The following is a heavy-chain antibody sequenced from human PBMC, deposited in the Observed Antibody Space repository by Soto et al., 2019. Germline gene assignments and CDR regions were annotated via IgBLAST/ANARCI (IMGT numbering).Heavy chain of an antibody. CDR1: GYTFVGYY. J-gene: IGHJ6*02. CDR2: LNPNSGGT. Sequence: QEQLVQSGAEVKKPGASVKVSCKASGYTFVGYYLHWVRQAPGQGLEWLGWLNPNSGGTNYAQRLQGRVTMTRDESISTAPLKLSSLPPDDTAVYFCARDADSWRGGGMDLWCQGTTVTVSS. D-gene: IGHD3-3*01. V-gene: IGHV1-2*02. CDR3: ARDADSWRGGGMDL.